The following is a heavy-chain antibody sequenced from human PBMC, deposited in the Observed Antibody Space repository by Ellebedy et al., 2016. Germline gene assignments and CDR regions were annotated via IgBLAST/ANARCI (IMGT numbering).Heavy chain of an antibody. Sequence: ASVKVSCKASGYTFTSYYMHWVRQAPGQGLEWMGIINPSGGSTSYAQKFQGRVTMTRGTSISTAYMELSSLRSEDTAVYYCTRGRPDSWSSWGQGTLVTVSS. CDR3: TRGRPDSWSS. V-gene: IGHV1-46*01. CDR2: INPSGGST. J-gene: IGHJ4*02. D-gene: IGHD1-26*01. CDR1: GYTFTSYY.